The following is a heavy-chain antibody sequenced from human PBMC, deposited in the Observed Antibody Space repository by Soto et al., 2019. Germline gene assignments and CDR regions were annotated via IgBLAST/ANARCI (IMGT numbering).Heavy chain of an antibody. CDR3: ARSIAARTPDGFDY. J-gene: IGHJ4*02. CDR1: GASISSSNW. V-gene: IGHV4-4*02. Sequence: PSETLSLXCAVSGASISSSNWWSWVRQPPGKGLEWIGEIYHSGSTNYNPSLKSRVTISVDKSKNQFSLKLSSVTAADTAVYYCARSIAARTPDGFDYWGQGTLVTVS. D-gene: IGHD6-6*01. CDR2: IYHSGST.